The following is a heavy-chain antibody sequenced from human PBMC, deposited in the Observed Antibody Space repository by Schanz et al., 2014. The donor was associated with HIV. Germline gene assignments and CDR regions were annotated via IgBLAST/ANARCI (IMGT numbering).Heavy chain of an antibody. Sequence: QVQLVQSGAEVQKPGASVKVSCKSSGYTFSDYYMHWLRQAPGQGLEWMGWINTRTGDTIYAERLQGRVTLTRDTSINTAYMTLSRLGSDDTAVYFCAKGLQKFDWRSPFDYWGQGTLLTVSS. CDR3: AKGLQKFDWRSPFDY. CDR2: INTRTGDT. D-gene: IGHD3-9*01. CDR1: GYTFSDYY. J-gene: IGHJ4*02. V-gene: IGHV1-2*02.